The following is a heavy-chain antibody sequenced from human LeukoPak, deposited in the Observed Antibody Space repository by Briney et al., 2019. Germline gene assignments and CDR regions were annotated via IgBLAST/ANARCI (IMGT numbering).Heavy chain of an antibody. Sequence: GGSLRLSCVASGFSLSGYWMYWVRQAPGKGLMYISRNNGDGSTTNYADVVEGRFTISRDNVKNTLYLQMNSLRVEDTAVYYCARDPRNVGLAPWGQGTLVTVSS. V-gene: IGHV3-74*01. CDR2: NNGDGSTT. J-gene: IGHJ5*02. D-gene: IGHD2-15*01. CDR3: ARDPRNVGLAP. CDR1: GFSLSGYW.